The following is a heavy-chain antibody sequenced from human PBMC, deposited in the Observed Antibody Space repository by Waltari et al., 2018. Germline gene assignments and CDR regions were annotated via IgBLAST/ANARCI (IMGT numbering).Heavy chain of an antibody. CDR1: GFIFSSYG. J-gene: IGHJ4*02. Sequence: QVRLVESGGGVVQPGGSLRLSCATSGFIFSSYGMNWVRQAPGKRLEWVTYIRYDGSNKYYADSVKDRFTISRDSSKNTLYLQMNSLRAEDTAVYYCARDRGWPNYLDYWGQGSLVTVSS. CDR2: IRYDGSNK. CDR3: ARDRGWPNYLDY. D-gene: IGHD6-19*01. V-gene: IGHV3-30*02.